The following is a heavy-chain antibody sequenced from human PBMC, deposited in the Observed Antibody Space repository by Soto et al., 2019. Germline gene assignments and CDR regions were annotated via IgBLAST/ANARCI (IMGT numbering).Heavy chain of an antibody. CDR2: TYYRSKWYN. V-gene: IGHV6-1*01. D-gene: IGHD1-1*01. CDR3: ARDTGGKGGGRNWFDP. J-gene: IGHJ5*02. CDR1: GDSVSSNSAA. Sequence: TLSLTCAISGDSVSSNSAAWNWIRQSPSRGLEWLGRTYYRSKWYNDYAVYVKNRITINPDTSKNQFSLQLNSVTPEDTAVYYCARDTGGKGGGRNWFDPWGQGTLVTVSS.